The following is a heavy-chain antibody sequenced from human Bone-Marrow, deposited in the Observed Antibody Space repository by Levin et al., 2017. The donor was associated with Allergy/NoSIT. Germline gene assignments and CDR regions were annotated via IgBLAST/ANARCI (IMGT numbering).Heavy chain of an antibody. Sequence: KISCKASGDTFRQFAISWVRQAPGQGLEWMGGIITISGAPIYAQKFQGRLTIIADDSTKTASMELRSLRFEDTAVYYCARPPLGSGHFLSWGQGTLVTVSS. CDR2: IITISGAP. CDR1: GDTFRQFA. D-gene: IGHD6-19*01. V-gene: IGHV1-69*01. CDR3: ARPPLGSGHFLS. J-gene: IGHJ1*01.